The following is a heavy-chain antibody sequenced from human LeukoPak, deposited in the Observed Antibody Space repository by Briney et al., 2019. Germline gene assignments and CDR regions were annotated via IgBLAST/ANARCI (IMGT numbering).Heavy chain of an antibody. Sequence: ASVKVSCKASGYTFTGSFMHWVRQAPGQGLEWMGWINSNTGGTKFAQKFQGRVTMTRDTSISTAYMELSRLRSDDTAVYYCARGYSSGPHDYWGQGTLVTVSS. J-gene: IGHJ4*02. CDR3: ARGYSSGPHDY. CDR1: GYTFTGSF. V-gene: IGHV1-2*02. D-gene: IGHD6-19*01. CDR2: INSNTGGT.